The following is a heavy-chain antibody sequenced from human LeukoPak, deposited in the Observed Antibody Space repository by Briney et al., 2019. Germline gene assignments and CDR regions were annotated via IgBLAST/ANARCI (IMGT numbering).Heavy chain of an antibody. CDR2: INHSGST. CDR3: ARGRRGEDY. J-gene: IGHJ4*02. V-gene: IGHV4-34*01. Sequence: PSETLSLTCAVYGGSFSGYHWSWLHQPPGKGLEWIGEINHSGSTNYNPSLKSRVTISVDTSKNQFSLKLSSVTAADTAVYYCARGRRGEDYWGQGTLVTVSS. D-gene: IGHD5-24*01. CDR1: GGSFSGYH.